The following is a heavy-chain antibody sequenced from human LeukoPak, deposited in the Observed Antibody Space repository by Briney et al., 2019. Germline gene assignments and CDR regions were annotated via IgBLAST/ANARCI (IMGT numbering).Heavy chain of an antibody. Sequence: SETLSLTCAVYGGSFSGYYWSWIRQPPGKGLEWIGEINHSGSTNYNPSLKSRVTISVDTSKNQFSLKLSSVTAADTAVYYCARGKVRYGPSFDYWGQGTLVTVSS. CDR3: ARGKVRYGPSFDY. CDR2: INHSGST. V-gene: IGHV4-34*01. J-gene: IGHJ4*02. CDR1: GGSFSGYY. D-gene: IGHD5-18*01.